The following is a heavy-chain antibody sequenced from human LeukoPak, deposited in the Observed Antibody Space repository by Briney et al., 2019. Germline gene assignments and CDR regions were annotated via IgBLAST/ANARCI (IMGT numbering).Heavy chain of an antibody. CDR2: ISYDGSNK. CDR3: AKDPAVGATAFDY. J-gene: IGHJ4*02. Sequence: PGRSLRLSCAASGFTFSSYAMHWVRQAPGKGLEWVAVISYDGSNKYYADSVKGRFTISRDNSKNTLYLQINSLRAEDTAVYYCAKDPAVGATAFDYWGQGTLVTVSS. V-gene: IGHV3-30-3*01. CDR1: GFTFSSYA. D-gene: IGHD1-26*01.